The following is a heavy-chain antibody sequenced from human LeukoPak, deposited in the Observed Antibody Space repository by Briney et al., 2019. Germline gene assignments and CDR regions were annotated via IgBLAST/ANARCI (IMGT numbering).Heavy chain of an antibody. V-gene: IGHV1-46*01. Sequence: ASVKVSCKASGYTFTSYYMHWVRQAPGQGLEWMGIINPSGGSTSYAQKFQGRVTMTRDTSTSTVYMELSSLRSEDTAVYYCARSFYSSGWYLALSDYWGQGTLVTVSS. D-gene: IGHD6-19*01. CDR1: GYTFTSYY. CDR3: ARSFYSSGWYLALSDY. CDR2: INPSGGST. J-gene: IGHJ4*02.